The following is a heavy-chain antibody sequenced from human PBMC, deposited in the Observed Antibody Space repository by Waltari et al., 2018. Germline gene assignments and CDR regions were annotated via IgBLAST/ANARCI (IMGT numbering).Heavy chain of an antibody. V-gene: IGHV4-39*01. CDR2: VSYSGTT. D-gene: IGHD5-12*01. Sequence: QLQLQESGPRLVRPSETLTLIFRVSRVSITSNRHYWAWIRPSPGQVLEWIGTVSYSGTTYISPSLKSRVSVSRDTSKNQVSLILGSVTAADMAVYYCATYIGASVGTAAFDVWGQGTMVTVSS. J-gene: IGHJ3*01. CDR3: ATYIGASVGTAAFDV. CDR1: RVSITSNRHY.